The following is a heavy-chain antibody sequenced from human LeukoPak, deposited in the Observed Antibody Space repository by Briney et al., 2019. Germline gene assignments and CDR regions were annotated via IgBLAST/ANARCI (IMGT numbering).Heavy chain of an antibody. Sequence: GGSLRLSRAASGFTFSSYAMSWVRQAPGKGLEWVSAISGSGGGTYYADSVKGRFTISRDNSKNTLYLQMNSLRAEDTAVYYCAKDPGIAVAVGFWFDPWGQGTLVAVSS. J-gene: IGHJ5*02. CDR2: ISGSGGGT. CDR1: GFTFSSYA. D-gene: IGHD6-19*01. CDR3: AKDPGIAVAVGFWFDP. V-gene: IGHV3-23*01.